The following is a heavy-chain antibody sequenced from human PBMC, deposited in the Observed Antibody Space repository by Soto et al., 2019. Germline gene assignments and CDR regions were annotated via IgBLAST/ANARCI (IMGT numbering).Heavy chain of an antibody. CDR2: IYYSGST. D-gene: IGHD3-22*01. CDR3: ASIDSSGYYNFDY. CDR1: RGSISSYY. J-gene: IGHJ4*02. Sequence: SETLSLTCIVSRGSISSYYWSWIGQPPGKGLEWIGYIYYSGSTNYNPSLKSRVTISVDTSKNQFSLKLSSVTAADTAVYYCASIDSSGYYNFDYWGQGTLVTVSS. V-gene: IGHV4-59*01.